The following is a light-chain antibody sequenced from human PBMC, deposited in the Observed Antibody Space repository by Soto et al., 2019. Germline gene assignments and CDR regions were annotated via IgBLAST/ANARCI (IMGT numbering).Light chain of an antibody. CDR2: GAS. CDR3: QQGYTSRIT. CDR1: QRVGEH. J-gene: IGKJ5*01. V-gene: IGKV1-39*01. Sequence: DIQMTQSPSSLSASVGDSVTITCRASQRVGEHLNWYQQKPGKAPTFLIYGASTLQSGVPSRFSGSGSGTDFTLTVSSLQPEDFATYYCQQGYTSRITFGQGTRLEI.